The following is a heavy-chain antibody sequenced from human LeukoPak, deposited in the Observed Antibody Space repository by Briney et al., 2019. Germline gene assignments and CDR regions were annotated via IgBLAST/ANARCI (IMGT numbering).Heavy chain of an antibody. Sequence: ASVKLSFKASAYTFTSNGISWVRQAPAQGLEWKGWIGIYHGNTNYAQRLHGRVTMTTDRCKSTQYVERRSLRSDDTAVNSRAIDPETCYGYWFDPWGQGTLVTVSS. V-gene: IGHV1-18*01. CDR2: IGIYHGNT. D-gene: IGHD1-14*01. CDR1: AYTFTSNG. J-gene: IGHJ5*02. CDR3: AIDPETCYGYWFDP.